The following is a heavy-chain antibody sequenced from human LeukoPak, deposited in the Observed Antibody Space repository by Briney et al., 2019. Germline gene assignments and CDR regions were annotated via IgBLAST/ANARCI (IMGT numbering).Heavy chain of an antibody. CDR2: IYTSGGT. CDR1: GDSISSYY. D-gene: IGHD6-6*01. Sequence: SETLSLTCTVSGDSISSYYWSWIRQPPGKGLERIGYIYTSGGTNYIPSLKGRVAISIDTSKNQFSLKLSSVTAADSAVYYCARLTRLSTSPDRYYLDYWGQGTLVTVSS. CDR3: ARLTRLSTSPDRYYLDY. V-gene: IGHV4-4*09. J-gene: IGHJ4*02.